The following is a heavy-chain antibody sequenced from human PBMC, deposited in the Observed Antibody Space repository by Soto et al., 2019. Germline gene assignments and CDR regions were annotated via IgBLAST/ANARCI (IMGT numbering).Heavy chain of an antibody. J-gene: IGHJ4*02. D-gene: IGHD2-8*01. CDR1: GGSISNSNW. CDR2: IHHSGIS. CDR3: ARACLNGICYTQGLDL. Sequence: QVQLQESGPGLVKPSGTLSLTCGVSGGSISNSNWWSWVRQPPGKGLEWIGEIHHSGISKYNPSLQSRLTISLDKSKNHFSLQLTSVTAADTAVYYCARACLNGICYTQGLDLWGQGTLVLVSS. V-gene: IGHV4-4*02.